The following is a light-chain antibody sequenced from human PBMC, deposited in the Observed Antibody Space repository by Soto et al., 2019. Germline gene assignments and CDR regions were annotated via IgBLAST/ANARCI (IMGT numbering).Light chain of an antibody. J-gene: IGKJ5*01. Sequence: EVVLTQSPVTLSLSPGERATLSCRASQSVSSNLAWYQQKPGQAPRLLIYGASTRATGIPARFSGSGSGTEFTLTISSLQSEDFAVYYCQQYNNWPSITFGQGTLLE. CDR1: QSVSSN. V-gene: IGKV3-15*01. CDR3: QQYNNWPSIT. CDR2: GAS.